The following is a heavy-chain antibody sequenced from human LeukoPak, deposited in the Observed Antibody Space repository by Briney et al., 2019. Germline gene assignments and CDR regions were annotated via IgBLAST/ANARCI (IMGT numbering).Heavy chain of an antibody. V-gene: IGHV3-30*02. J-gene: IGHJ4*02. Sequence: GGSLRLSCAASGFTFGSYGMHWVRQAPGKGLEWVAFIRYDGSNKYYADSVKGRFTISSDNSKNTLYLQMNSLRAEDTAVYYCARGGGMRSWYDFDYWGQGTLVTVSS. CDR3: ARGGGMRSWYDFDY. CDR2: IRYDGSNK. CDR1: GFTFGSYG. D-gene: IGHD6-13*01.